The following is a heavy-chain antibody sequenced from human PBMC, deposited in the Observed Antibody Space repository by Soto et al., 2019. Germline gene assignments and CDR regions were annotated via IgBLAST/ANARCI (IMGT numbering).Heavy chain of an antibody. J-gene: IGHJ6*02. CDR3: ARGYCSGGSCRNYYYYGMDV. CDR2: ISAYNGNT. CDR1: GYTFTSYG. Sequence: ASVKVSCKASGYTFTSYGISWVRQAPGQGLEWMGWISAYNGNTNYAQKPQGRVTMTTDTSTSTAYMELRSLRSDDTAVYYCARGYCSGGSCRNYYYYGMDVWGQGTTVTVSS. D-gene: IGHD2-15*01. V-gene: IGHV1-18*04.